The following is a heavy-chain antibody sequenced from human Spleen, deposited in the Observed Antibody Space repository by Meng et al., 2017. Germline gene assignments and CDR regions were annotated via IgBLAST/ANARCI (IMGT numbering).Heavy chain of an antibody. CDR1: GFTFSSYH. D-gene: IGHD3-22*01. J-gene: IGHJ4*02. Sequence: GGSLRLSCEASGFTFSSYHMHWVRQAPGKGLEYVSAIRSNGASTSYANSVKGRFTISRDNSKNTLYLQMGSLRAEDTAVYYCARSPIDKYDLSALPLDYWGQGTLVTVSS. V-gene: IGHV3-64*01. CDR3: ARSPIDKYDLSALPLDY. CDR2: IRSNGAST.